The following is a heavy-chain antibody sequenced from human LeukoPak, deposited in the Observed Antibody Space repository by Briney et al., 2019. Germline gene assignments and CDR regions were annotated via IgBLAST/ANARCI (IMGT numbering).Heavy chain of an antibody. CDR3: ARVAAWFGDLNWFDP. Sequence: GGSLRLSCVGSAFTFSSYTMTWVRQAPGKGLEWVSSIRGSDGSTYYADSVKGRFTISRDNAKNSLYLQMNSLRAEDTAVYYCARVAAWFGDLNWFDPWGQGTLVTVSS. V-gene: IGHV3-21*01. D-gene: IGHD3-10*01. CDR1: AFTFSSYT. J-gene: IGHJ5*02. CDR2: IRGSDGST.